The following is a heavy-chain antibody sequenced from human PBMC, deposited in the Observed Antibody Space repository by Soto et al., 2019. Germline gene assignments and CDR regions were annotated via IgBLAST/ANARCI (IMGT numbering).Heavy chain of an antibody. CDR3: ASLFLGYCSGGSCGFDY. CDR1: GGSISSYY. Sequence: PSETLSLTCTVSGGSISSYYWSWIRQPPGKGLEWIGYIYYSGSTNYNPSLKSRVTISVDTSKNQFSLKLSSVTAADTAVYYCASLFLGYCSGGSCGFDYWGQGTLVTVSS. V-gene: IGHV4-59*01. CDR2: IYYSGST. D-gene: IGHD2-15*01. J-gene: IGHJ4*02.